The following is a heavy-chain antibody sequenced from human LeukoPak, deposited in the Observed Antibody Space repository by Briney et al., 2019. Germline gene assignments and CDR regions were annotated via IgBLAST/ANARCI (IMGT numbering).Heavy chain of an antibody. D-gene: IGHD3-22*01. CDR2: IYYSGST. CDR1: GGSISSYY. J-gene: IGHJ4*02. V-gene: IGHV4-59*01. Sequence: PSETLSLTCTVSGGSISSYYWSWIRQPPGKGLEWIGYIYYSGSTNYNPSLKSRVTISVDTSKNQFSLKLSSVTAADTAVYYCARASYYYDSSGYPDIYFDYWGQGTLVTVSS. CDR3: ARASYYYDSSGYPDIYFDY.